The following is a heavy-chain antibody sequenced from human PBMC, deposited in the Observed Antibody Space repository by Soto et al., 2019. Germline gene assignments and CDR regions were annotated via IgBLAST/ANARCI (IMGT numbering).Heavy chain of an antibody. D-gene: IGHD1-26*01. V-gene: IGHV1-8*01. Sequence: QVQLVQSGAEVKKPGASVTVSCKASGYTFTSYDINWVRQATGQGLEWMGWMNPNSGNTFYAQKFQGRVTMTRNTSISTAYMVLSILISEDTAVYYCATERWEDAFDIWGQGTIVTVSS. J-gene: IGHJ3*02. CDR1: GYTFTSYD. CDR2: MNPNSGNT. CDR3: ATERWEDAFDI.